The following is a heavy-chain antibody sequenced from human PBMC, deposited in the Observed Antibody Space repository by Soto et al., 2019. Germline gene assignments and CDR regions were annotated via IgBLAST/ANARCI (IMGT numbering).Heavy chain of an antibody. CDR3: ARSPSWLTKTIDY. CDR2: TNHSGST. D-gene: IGHD4-17*01. CDR1: GGSFSGYY. J-gene: IGHJ4*02. V-gene: IGHV4-34*01. Sequence: SETLSLTCAVYGGSFSGYYWSCIRQPAGKWLERIGETNHSGSTNYNPSLKSRVTISVDTSKNQFSLKVSSVTAADTAVYYCARSPSWLTKTIDYWGQGTLVTVS.